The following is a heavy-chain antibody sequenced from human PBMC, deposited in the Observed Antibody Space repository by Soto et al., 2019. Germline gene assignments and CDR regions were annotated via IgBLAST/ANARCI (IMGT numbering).Heavy chain of an antibody. CDR1: GGSISSGGYS. CDR2: MYHSGST. V-gene: IGHV4-30-2*01. CDR3: ARVPDY. J-gene: IGHJ4*02. Sequence: QLQLQESGSGLVKPSQTLSLTCAVSGGSISSGGYSWSWIRQPPGKGLEWIGYMYHSGSTYYNPSLKRRVTLSIDPSKKLVSLMLSSVPAADTAVYHCARVPDYWGQGILVTVSS. D-gene: IGHD2-2*01.